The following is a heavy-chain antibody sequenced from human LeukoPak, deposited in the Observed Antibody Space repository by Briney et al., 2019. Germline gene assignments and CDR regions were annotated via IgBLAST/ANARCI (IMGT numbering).Heavy chain of an antibody. CDR3: ARAGSGTYYHYYGMDV. CDR1: GFTFSSYA. V-gene: IGHV3-30-3*01. D-gene: IGHD1-26*01. J-gene: IGHJ6*02. Sequence: PGGSLRLSCAASGFTFSSYAMHWVRQAPGKGLEWVAVISYDGSNKYYADSVKGRFTISRDNAKKSLYLQMNSLRVEDTAVYYCARAGSGTYYHYYGMDVWGQGTTVTVSS. CDR2: ISYDGSNK.